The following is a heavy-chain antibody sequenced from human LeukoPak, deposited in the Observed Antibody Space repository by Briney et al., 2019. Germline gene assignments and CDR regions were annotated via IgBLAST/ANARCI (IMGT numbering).Heavy chain of an antibody. CDR3: ARARGNCGGDCYPFDY. J-gene: IGHJ4*02. CDR2: ISSSSSYT. Sequence: GGSLRLSCAASGFTFSDYYMSRIRQAPGKGLEWVSYISSSSSYTNYADSVEGRFTISRDNAKNSLYLQMNSLRAEDTAVYYCARARGNCGGDCYPFDYWGQGTLVTVSS. D-gene: IGHD2-21*02. V-gene: IGHV3-11*03. CDR1: GFTFSDYY.